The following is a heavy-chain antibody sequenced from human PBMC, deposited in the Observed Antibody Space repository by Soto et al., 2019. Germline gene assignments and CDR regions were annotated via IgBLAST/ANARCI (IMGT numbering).Heavy chain of an antibody. CDR2: IYYSGNT. CDR1: GGSISGDYY. J-gene: IGHJ4*02. V-gene: IGHV4-30-4*01. CDR3: ARVGSGYDPFFDY. D-gene: IGHD5-12*01. Sequence: QVQLQESGPGLVKPSQTLSLTCTVSGGSISGDYYWSWIHQPPGKGLEWIGHIYYSGNTFYNPSLKSRLTMSVDTSKNQFSLKLTSVTAADTAVYYCARVGSGYDPFFDYWGQGTLVTVSS.